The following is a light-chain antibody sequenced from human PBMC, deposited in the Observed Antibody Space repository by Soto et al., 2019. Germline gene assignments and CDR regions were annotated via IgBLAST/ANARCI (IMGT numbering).Light chain of an antibody. CDR3: QQYNNWPLT. J-gene: IGKJ4*01. Sequence: EIVMTQSPATLSVSPGERATVPCRASQSVRNNLAWYQQNPGQAPRLLIYGASTRATGIPARFSGSGYGTEFTLTISSLQSEDFAVYYCQQYNNWPLTFGGGTKVDIE. CDR1: QSVRNN. CDR2: GAS. V-gene: IGKV3-15*01.